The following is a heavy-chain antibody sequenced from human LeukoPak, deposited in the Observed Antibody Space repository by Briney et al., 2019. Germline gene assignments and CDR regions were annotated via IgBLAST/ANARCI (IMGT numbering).Heavy chain of an antibody. J-gene: IGHJ4*02. CDR3: TSYTSGWN. D-gene: IGHD6-19*01. V-gene: IGHV3-74*01. Sequence: GGSLRLACAASELTFNSNWMHWVRQAPGKGLVWVSRINSDGSTTNYADSVKGRFTISRDNAKNTLYLQMNSLRAEVTAVYYCTSYTSGWNWGQGTLVTVSS. CDR1: ELTFNSNW. CDR2: INSDGSTT.